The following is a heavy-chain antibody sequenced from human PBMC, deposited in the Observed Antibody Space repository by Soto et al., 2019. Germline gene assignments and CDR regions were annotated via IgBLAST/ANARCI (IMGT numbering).Heavy chain of an antibody. J-gene: IGHJ4*02. CDR1: GCSISSYY. V-gene: IGHV4-59*01. CDR2: IYYSGST. Sequence: PXETLSLTCTVSGCSISSYYWSWIRQPPGKGLDWIGYIYYSGSTNYNPSLKSRVTISVDTSKNQFSLKLSSVTAAESTVYYWGRAKRGDYCSGSPPPYYFDYWGQGTLVTVSS. D-gene: IGHD3-10*01. CDR3: GRAKRGDYCSGSPPPYYFDY.